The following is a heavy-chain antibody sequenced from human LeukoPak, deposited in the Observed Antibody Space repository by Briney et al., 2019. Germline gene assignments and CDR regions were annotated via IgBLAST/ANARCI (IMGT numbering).Heavy chain of an antibody. CDR1: GFTFSDYY. D-gene: IGHD5-24*01. V-gene: IGHV3-11*05. CDR3: ARVNGYPAYYFDY. J-gene: IGHJ4*02. CDR2: ISSSSSYT. Sequence: PGGSLRLSCAASGFTFSDYYMSWIRQAPGKGLEWVSYISSSSSYTNYADSVKGRFTISRDNAKNSLYLRMNSLRAEDTAVYYCARVNGYPAYYFDYWGQGTLVTVPS.